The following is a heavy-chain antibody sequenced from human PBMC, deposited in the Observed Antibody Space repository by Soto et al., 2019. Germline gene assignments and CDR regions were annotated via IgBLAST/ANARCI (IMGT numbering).Heavy chain of an antibody. D-gene: IGHD3-16*02. V-gene: IGHV4-59*01. Sequence: PWETLSLTCPVSGGSISSYYWSWIRQPPWKGLEWIGCIDYSGSTNYNPALTSRVTISVDTPKNQFSLKLSSVTAADTAVYYCARATGRLSTRAEYFQHWGQVTLVTV. CDR1: GGSISSYY. J-gene: IGHJ1*01. CDR2: IDYSGST. CDR3: ARATGRLSTRAEYFQH.